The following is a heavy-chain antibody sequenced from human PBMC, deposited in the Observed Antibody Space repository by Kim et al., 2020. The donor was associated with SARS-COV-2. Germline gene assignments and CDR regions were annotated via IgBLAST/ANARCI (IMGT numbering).Heavy chain of an antibody. J-gene: IGHJ6*02. CDR2: ISWNSGSI. Sequence: GGSLRLSCAASGFTFDDYAMHWVRQAPGKGLEWVSGISWNSGSIGYADSVKGRFTISRDNAKNSLYLQMNSLRAEDTALYYCAKDSSWLDSGYFHYGMDVWGQGTTVTVSS. V-gene: IGHV3-9*01. CDR3: AKDSSWLDSGYFHYGMDV. CDR1: GFTFDDYA. D-gene: IGHD1-26*01.